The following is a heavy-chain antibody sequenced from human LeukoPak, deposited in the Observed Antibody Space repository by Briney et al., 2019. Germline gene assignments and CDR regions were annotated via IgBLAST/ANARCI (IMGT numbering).Heavy chain of an antibody. CDR3: ARDKMTTVTTFDS. D-gene: IGHD4-17*01. V-gene: IGHV3-53*01. J-gene: IGHJ4*02. Sequence: PGGSLRLSCAASGFTVSSNYMSWVRQAPGKGLEWVSLIYSSGNTYYADSVKGRFTISRDNSKNTLYLQMNSLRAEDTAVYYCARDKMTTVTTFDSWGQGTLVTVSS. CDR1: GFTVSSNY. CDR2: IYSSGNT.